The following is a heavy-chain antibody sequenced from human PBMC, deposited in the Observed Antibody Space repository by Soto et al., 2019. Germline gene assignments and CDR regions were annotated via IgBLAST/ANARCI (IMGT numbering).Heavy chain of an antibody. Sequence: VGSLPLSCEACGFTFSSSRMNWFRQAQGKGLEWVSYISSSSSTIYYADSVKGRFTISRDNAKNSLYLQMNSLRAEDTAVYYCARESKGYCSSTSCYADYYYYYLDVWGKGTTVTVSS. CDR3: ARESKGYCSSTSCYADYYYYYLDV. J-gene: IGHJ6*03. D-gene: IGHD2-2*01. CDR2: ISSSSSTI. V-gene: IGHV3-48*01. CDR1: GFTFSSSR.